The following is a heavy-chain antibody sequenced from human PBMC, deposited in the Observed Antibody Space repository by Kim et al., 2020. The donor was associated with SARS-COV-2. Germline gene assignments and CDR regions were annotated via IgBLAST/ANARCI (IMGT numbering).Heavy chain of an antibody. D-gene: IGHD7-27*01. CDR2: IFPILGIA. Sequence: SVKVSCKASGGTFSSYAISWVRQAPGQGLEWMGRIFPILGIANYAQKFQGRVTITADKSTSTAYMELSSLRSEDTAVYYCARDLSRGGRGSVFFYPPWGSNWFDPWGQGTLVTVSS. CDR3: ARDLSRGGRGSVFFYPPWGSNWFDP. J-gene: IGHJ5*02. CDR1: GGTFSSYA. V-gene: IGHV1-69*04.